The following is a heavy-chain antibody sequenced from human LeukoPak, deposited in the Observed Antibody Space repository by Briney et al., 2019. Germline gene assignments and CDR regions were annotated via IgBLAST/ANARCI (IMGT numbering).Heavy chain of an antibody. V-gene: IGHV4-59*01. CDR1: GGSIRYYY. CDR3: ARKGGLFDY. J-gene: IGHJ4*02. Sequence: SETLSLTSTVSGGSIRYYYWSWIRQSPGKGLGWIGYIYYNGSTNYNPSLKSRVTISVDMSKNQFSRKMSSVTAAGTAVYYCARKGGLFDYWGQGRLVTVSS. CDR2: IYYNGST. D-gene: IGHD2-15*01.